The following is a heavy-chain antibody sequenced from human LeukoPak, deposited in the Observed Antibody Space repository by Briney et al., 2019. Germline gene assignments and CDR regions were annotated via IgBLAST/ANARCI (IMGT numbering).Heavy chain of an antibody. CDR2: IKQDGSEI. D-gene: IGHD3-10*01. J-gene: IGHJ6*01. CDR3: ARLVRGVGGLDV. V-gene: IGHV3-7*01. CDR1: GFTFSSYW. Sequence: GGSLRLSCAVSGFTFSSYWMSWVRQAPGKGLEWVANIKQDGSEIYYVDSVKGRLTISRDYAKNSLYLQINSLRAEDTAVYYCARLVRGVGGLDVWGQGTTLTVSS.